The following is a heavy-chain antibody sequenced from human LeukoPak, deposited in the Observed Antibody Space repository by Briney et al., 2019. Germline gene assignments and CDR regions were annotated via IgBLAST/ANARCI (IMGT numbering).Heavy chain of an antibody. J-gene: IGHJ4*02. CDR3: ARGPWRYDY. V-gene: IGHV4-59*01. CDR2: IYYSGNT. D-gene: IGHD5-24*01. Sequence: SETLSLTCAVSGGSIGSSNWWSWIRQPPGKGLEWIGYIYYSGNTNYNPSLKSRVTISVDTSKNQFSLKLSSVTAADTAVYYCARGPWRYDYWGQGTLVTVSS. CDR1: GGSIGSSNW.